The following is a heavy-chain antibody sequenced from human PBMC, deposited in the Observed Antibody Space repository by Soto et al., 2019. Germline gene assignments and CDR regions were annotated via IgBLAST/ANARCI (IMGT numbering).Heavy chain of an antibody. CDR1: GFTFSSYA. V-gene: IGHV3-23*01. Sequence: GGSLRLSCAASGFTFSSYAMSWVRQAPGKGLEWVSAISGSGGSTYYADSVKGRFTISRDNAKNSLYLQMNSLRAEDTAVYYCARARNYYDSSGYYELAFDYWGQGTLVTVSS. CDR2: ISGSGGST. J-gene: IGHJ4*02. D-gene: IGHD3-22*01. CDR3: ARARNYYDSSGYYELAFDY.